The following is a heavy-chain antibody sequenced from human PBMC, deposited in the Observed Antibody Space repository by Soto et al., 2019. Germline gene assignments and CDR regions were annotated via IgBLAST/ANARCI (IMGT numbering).Heavy chain of an antibody. D-gene: IGHD1-1*01. V-gene: IGHV3-23*01. J-gene: IGHJ4*02. CDR2: ISDRGDTT. Sequence: EVQLLESGGGLVQPGGSLRLSCAASGFTISSNAMYWVRQAPGKGLEWVSAISDRGDTTHYADSVKVRFTISRDTAKNALYLELNTLRADDTAVYYCAEDKPGTSSFDFWGQGTLFTVSS. CDR3: AEDKPGTSSFDF. CDR1: GFTISSNA.